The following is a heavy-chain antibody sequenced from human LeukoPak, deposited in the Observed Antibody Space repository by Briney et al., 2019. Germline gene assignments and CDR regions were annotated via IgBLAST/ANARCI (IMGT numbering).Heavy chain of an antibody. Sequence: SQTLSLTCAVAGGSRSSGDYYWSWIRQPPGKGLEWIGHINFSGTTYYNPSLQSRVTISVDRSMHQFSLNLNSVTAADTAVYYCAATEYDWGDYYYMDVWGKGTTVTVSS. V-gene: IGHV4-30-4*01. J-gene: IGHJ6*03. CDR1: GGSRSSGDYY. CDR3: AATEYDWGDYYYMDV. D-gene: IGHD7-27*01. CDR2: INFSGTT.